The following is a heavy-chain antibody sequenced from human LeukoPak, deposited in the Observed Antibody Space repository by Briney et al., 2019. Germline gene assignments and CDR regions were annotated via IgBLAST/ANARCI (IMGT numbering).Heavy chain of an antibody. CDR2: ISGSGGST. V-gene: IGHV3-23*01. D-gene: IGHD5-18*01. J-gene: IGHJ4*02. CDR3: AKVFTAMVFFNIFDY. Sequence: TGGSLRLSCTVSGFTVTSNSMSWVRQAPGKGLEWVSAISGSGGSTHYADSVKGRFTISRDNSKNTLYLQMNSLRAEDTAVYYCAKVFTAMVFFNIFDYWGQGTLVTVSS. CDR1: GFTVTSNS.